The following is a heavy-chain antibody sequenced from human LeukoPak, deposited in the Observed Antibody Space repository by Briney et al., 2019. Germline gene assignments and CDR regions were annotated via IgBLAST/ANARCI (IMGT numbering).Heavy chain of an antibody. Sequence: SETLSLTCTVPGGSISSSSYYWGWIRQPPGKGLEWIGYIYYSGSTNYNPSLKSRVTISLDTSKNQFSLKLSSVTAADTAVYYCAGTMVTTYFSATDPWGQGTLVTVSS. J-gene: IGHJ5*02. CDR1: GGSISSSSYY. CDR2: IYYSGST. CDR3: AGTMVTTYFSATDP. D-gene: IGHD4-17*01. V-gene: IGHV4-61*05.